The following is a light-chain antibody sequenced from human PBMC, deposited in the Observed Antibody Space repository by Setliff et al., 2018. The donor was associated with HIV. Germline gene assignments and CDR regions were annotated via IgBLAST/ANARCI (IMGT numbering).Light chain of an antibody. CDR1: SSNVGKYDF. V-gene: IGLV2-23*02. CDR2: EVN. CDR3: CSYTSSTTYV. J-gene: IGLJ1*01. Sequence: QSALTQPASVSGSPGQSITISCTGNSSNVGKYDFVSWYRQYPGKAPKLIIYEVNRRPAGVSDRLSGSKSGNTASLTISGLRAEDEATYYCCSYTSSTTYVFGTGTKVTVL.